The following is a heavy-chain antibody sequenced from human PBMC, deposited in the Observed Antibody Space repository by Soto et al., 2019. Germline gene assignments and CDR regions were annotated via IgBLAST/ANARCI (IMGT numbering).Heavy chain of an antibody. Sequence: GGSLRLSYATSGFTFSDEWMHWVRQVPGKGLVWVSRINKDGSYKNYADFVEGRFTISRDDAKSELYLHMDRLRAEDTAVYYCARGGLEPFDYLGQGALVTRLL. CDR3: ARGGLEPFDY. D-gene: IGHD1-1*01. V-gene: IGHV3-74*01. CDR2: INKDGSYK. J-gene: IGHJ4*02. CDR1: GFTFSDEW.